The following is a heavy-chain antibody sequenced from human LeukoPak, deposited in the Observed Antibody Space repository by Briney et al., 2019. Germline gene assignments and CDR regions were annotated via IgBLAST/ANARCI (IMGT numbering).Heavy chain of an antibody. J-gene: IGHJ4*02. D-gene: IGHD6-13*01. CDR3: ARGSSISWSPYYFEY. V-gene: IGHV4-61*01. CDR1: GGSVSSGSYY. Sequence: SETLSLTCTVSGGSVSSGSYYWSWIRQPPGKGLEWIGYIYSSGSTNYKPSLKSRVTISKDTSKNQFSLKLASVTAADTAVYYCARGSSISWSPYYFEYWGQGTLVTVSS. CDR2: IYSSGST.